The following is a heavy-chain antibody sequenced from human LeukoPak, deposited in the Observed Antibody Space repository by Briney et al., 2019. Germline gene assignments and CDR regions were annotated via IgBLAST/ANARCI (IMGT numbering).Heavy chain of an antibody. J-gene: IGHJ4*02. CDR3: ARHKKETMGSDY. V-gene: IGHV5-51*01. CDR1: GYIFTTYW. Sequence: GESLKISCVGSGYIFTTYWIGWVRQMPGKGLEWMGSVYPGDSDTRYSPSFQGHVTISADKSISTAYLQWSSLKASDTAIYYCARHKKETMGSDYWGQGILVTVSS. D-gene: IGHD2-15*01. CDR2: VYPGDSDT.